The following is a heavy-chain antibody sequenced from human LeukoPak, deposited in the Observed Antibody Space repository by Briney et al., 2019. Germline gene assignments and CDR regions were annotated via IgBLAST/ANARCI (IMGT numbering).Heavy chain of an antibody. CDR1: GGTFSSYA. J-gene: IGHJ6*03. Sequence: SVKVSCKASGGTFSSYAISWVRQAPGQGLEWMGRIIPILGIANYAQKFQGRVTITADKSTSTAYIELSSLRSEDTAVYYCARGGIAARVYYYYYMDVWGKGTTVTVSS. D-gene: IGHD6-6*01. V-gene: IGHV1-69*04. CDR3: ARGGIAARVYYYYYMDV. CDR2: IIPILGIA.